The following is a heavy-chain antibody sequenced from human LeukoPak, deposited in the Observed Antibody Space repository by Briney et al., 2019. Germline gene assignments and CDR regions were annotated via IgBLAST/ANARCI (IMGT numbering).Heavy chain of an antibody. J-gene: IGHJ6*02. CDR1: GFTFSSYG. Sequence: GGSLRLSCAASGFTFSSYGMHWVRQAPAKGVEGVAFIRYDGSNKYYADSVKGRFTISRDNSKDTLYLQMNSLSAEDTAVYYCAKDIGYSYGSPYYFGMDVCGQGTTGTAPS. CDR2: IRYDGSNK. V-gene: IGHV3-30*02. D-gene: IGHD5-18*01. CDR3: AKDIGYSYGSPYYFGMDV.